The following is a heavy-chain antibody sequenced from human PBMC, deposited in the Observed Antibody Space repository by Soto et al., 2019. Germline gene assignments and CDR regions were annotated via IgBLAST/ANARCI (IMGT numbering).Heavy chain of an antibody. CDR1: GGSFSGYY. Sequence: SETLSLTCAVYGGSFSGYYWSWIRQPPGKGLEWFGEINHSGSTNYNPSLKSRVTISVDTSKNQFSLKLSSVTAADTAVYYCARGLGYDFWSGYFLEERDVWGKGTTVTVSS. CDR3: ARGLGYDFWSGYFLEERDV. V-gene: IGHV4-34*01. CDR2: INHSGST. D-gene: IGHD3-3*01. J-gene: IGHJ6*04.